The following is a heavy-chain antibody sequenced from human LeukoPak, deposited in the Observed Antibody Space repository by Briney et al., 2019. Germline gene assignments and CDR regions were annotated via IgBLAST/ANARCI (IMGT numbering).Heavy chain of an antibody. CDR2: IYSGGST. J-gene: IGHJ6*02. V-gene: IGHV3-53*01. Sequence: GGSLRLSCAASGFTVSSNYMSWVRQAPGKGLEWVSVIYSGGSTYYADSVKGRFTISRDNSKNTLYLQMNSLRAKDTAVYYCARGDDYVWGNLYGMDVWGQGTTVTVSS. D-gene: IGHD3-16*01. CDR1: GFTVSSNY. CDR3: ARGDDYVWGNLYGMDV.